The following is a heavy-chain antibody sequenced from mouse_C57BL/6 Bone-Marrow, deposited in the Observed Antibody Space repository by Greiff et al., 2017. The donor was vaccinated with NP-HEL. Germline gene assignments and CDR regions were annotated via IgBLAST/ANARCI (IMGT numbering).Heavy chain of an antibody. CDR2: ISYDGSN. CDR3: ARVLLFYAMDY. V-gene: IGHV3-6*01. CDR1: GYSITSGYY. Sequence: ESGPGLVKPSQSLSLTCSVTGYSITSGYYWNWIRQFPGNKLEWMGYISYDGSNNYNPSLKNRISITRDTSKNQFFLKLNSVTTEDTATYYCARVLLFYAMDYWGQGTSVTVSS. D-gene: IGHD2-1*01. J-gene: IGHJ4*01.